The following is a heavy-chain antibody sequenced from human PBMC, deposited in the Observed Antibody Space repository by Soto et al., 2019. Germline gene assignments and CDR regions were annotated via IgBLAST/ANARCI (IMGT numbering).Heavy chain of an antibody. V-gene: IGHV1-69*06. CDR1: GGTFSSYA. J-gene: IGHJ3*02. CDR2: IIPIFGTA. D-gene: IGHD3-22*01. Sequence: QVQLVQSGAEVKKPGSSVKVSCKASGGTFSSYAISWVRQAPGQGLEWMGGIIPIFGTANYAQKFQGRVTITADKSTSTAYMELSSLRSEDTAVYYCARDQYSRAYYDSSGSGGAFDIWGKGTMVTVSS. CDR3: ARDQYSRAYYDSSGSGGAFDI.